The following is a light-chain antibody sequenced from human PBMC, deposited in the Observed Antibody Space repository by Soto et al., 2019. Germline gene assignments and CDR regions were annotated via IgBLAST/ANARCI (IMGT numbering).Light chain of an antibody. CDR2: DAS. CDR3: HSRA. Sequence: DLQMTPSPSPLSASVGDRVTMACRASEFISDWLAWYQQKPGQAPKLLIYDASTLESGVPSRFSGSGSETEFTLTISRLQPDDFATYFCHSRAFGQGTRLEIK. CDR1: EFISDW. J-gene: IGKJ5*01. V-gene: IGKV1-5*01.